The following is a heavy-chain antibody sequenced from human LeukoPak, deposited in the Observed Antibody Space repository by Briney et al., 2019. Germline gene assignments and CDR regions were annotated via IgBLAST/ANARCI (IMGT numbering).Heavy chain of an antibody. CDR2: VYYSGST. D-gene: IGHD6-13*01. CDR3: ARGYSSSWYPSAFDI. V-gene: IGHV4-61*01. CDR1: GDSLTSGSYY. Sequence: PSETLSLTCTVSGDSLTSGSYYWSWIRQPPGRGLEWIGYVYYSGSTNYNPSLKSRVTMSVDTSKNQFSLMLISVTAADTAVYHCARGYSSSWYPSAFDIWGQGTMVTVSS. J-gene: IGHJ3*02.